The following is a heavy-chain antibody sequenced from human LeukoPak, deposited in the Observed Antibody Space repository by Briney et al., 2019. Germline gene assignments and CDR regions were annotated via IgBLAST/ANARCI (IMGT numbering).Heavy chain of an antibody. CDR1: GYTFTDHY. CDR2: INPNSGGT. V-gene: IGHV1-2*06. D-gene: IGHD4-23*01. Sequence: ASVKVSCKASGYTFTDHYIHWVRQAPGQGLEWMGRINPNSGGTNYAQKFQGRVTMTRDTSISTAYMELSRLRSDDTAVYYCARLDYGGTEYFQHWGQGTLVTVSS. J-gene: IGHJ1*01. CDR3: ARLDYGGTEYFQH.